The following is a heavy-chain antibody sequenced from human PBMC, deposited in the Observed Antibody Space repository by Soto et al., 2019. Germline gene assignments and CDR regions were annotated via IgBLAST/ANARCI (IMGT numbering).Heavy chain of an antibody. V-gene: IGHV3-13*01. CDR3: ARELHGGSYGMDV. CDR1: GFTFSNYD. Sequence: EVQLVESGGGLVQPGGSLRPSCAASGFTFSNYDMHWVRQVTGKGLEWVSGITTAGDTYYPGSVKGRFTISREKAKNSLYLQMNSLSAGDTAVYYCARELHGGSYGMDVWGQGTTVTVSS. CDR2: ITTAGDT. J-gene: IGHJ6*02.